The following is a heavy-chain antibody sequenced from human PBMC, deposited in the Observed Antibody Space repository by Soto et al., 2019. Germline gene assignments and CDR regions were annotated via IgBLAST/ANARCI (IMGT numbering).Heavy chain of an antibody. Sequence: SETLSLTCTVSGGSISSYYWSWIRQPPGKGLEWIGYIYYSGCTNYNPSLKSRVTMSVDKSNNQFSLKLSSVTAADTAVYYCARGSSTNYYLDSWGQGTLVKLSS. J-gene: IGHJ4*02. CDR3: ARGSSTNYYLDS. V-gene: IGHV4-59*12. CDR2: IYYSGCT. D-gene: IGHD1-1*01. CDR1: GGSISSYY.